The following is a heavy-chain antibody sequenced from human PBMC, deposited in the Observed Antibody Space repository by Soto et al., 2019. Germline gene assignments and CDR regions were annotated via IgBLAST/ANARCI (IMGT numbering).Heavy chain of an antibody. Sequence: ASVKVSCKASGYTFTGYYMHWLRQSPGQGLEWMGWINPNSGGTNYAQKFQGWVTMTRDTSSSTVYMELSRLRFDDTAVYFCARGGFYCIGGSCYLDYWGQGTLVTVSS. V-gene: IGHV1-2*04. CDR3: ARGGFYCIGGSCYLDY. CDR2: INPNSGGT. J-gene: IGHJ4*02. D-gene: IGHD2-15*01. CDR1: GYTFTGYY.